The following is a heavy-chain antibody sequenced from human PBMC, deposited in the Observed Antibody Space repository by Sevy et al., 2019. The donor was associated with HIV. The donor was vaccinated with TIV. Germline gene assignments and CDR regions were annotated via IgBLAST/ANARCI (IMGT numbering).Heavy chain of an antibody. CDR1: GFTFSNHA. CDR3: AKVHAWSGSYYGLDV. V-gene: IGHV3-23*01. Sequence: GGSLRLSCKTSGFTFSNHAMSWVRQAPGKGLEWVSHIGGGGGTYDADSVKGRFAISNDNPKNTLYLQMNSLGAKDTAVYYCAKVHAWSGSYYGLDVWGQGTTVTVSS. J-gene: IGHJ6*02. D-gene: IGHD2-2*01. CDR2: IGGGGGT.